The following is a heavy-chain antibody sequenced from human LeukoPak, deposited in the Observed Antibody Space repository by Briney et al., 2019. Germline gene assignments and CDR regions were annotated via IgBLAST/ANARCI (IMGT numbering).Heavy chain of an antibody. D-gene: IGHD3-22*01. CDR1: GFTLSSYA. V-gene: IGHV3-23*01. CDR3: AKHYDSSGYYYDY. J-gene: IGHJ4*02. CDR2: ISGSGGST. Sequence: PGGSLRLSCAASGFTLSSYAMSWVRQAPGKGLEWVSAISGSGGSTYYADSVKGRFTISRDNSKNTLYLQMNSLRAEDTAVYYCAKHYDSSGYYYDYWGQGTLVTVSS.